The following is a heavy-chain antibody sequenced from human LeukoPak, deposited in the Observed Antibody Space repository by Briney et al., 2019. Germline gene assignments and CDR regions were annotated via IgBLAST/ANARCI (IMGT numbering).Heavy chain of an antibody. CDR3: ARDGLWFGESAFDY. CDR2: IGAYNGNT. J-gene: IGHJ4*02. D-gene: IGHD3-10*01. V-gene: IGHV1-18*01. Sequence: ASVKVSCKASGYTFTSYGISWVRQAPGQGLEWMGWIGAYNGNTNYAQKLQGRVTMTTDTSTSTAYMELRSLRSDDTAVYYCARDGLWFGESAFDYWGQGTLVTVSS. CDR1: GYTFTSYG.